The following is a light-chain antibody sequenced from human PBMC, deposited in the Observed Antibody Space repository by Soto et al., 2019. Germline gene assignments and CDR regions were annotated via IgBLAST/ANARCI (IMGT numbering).Light chain of an antibody. V-gene: IGKV1-39*01. J-gene: IGKJ5*01. CDR3: QQSYSTPIT. Sequence: DIRMTQSPSSLSASIGDAVTMTLRASQSIALSVNWYQQKPGKAPKLLIYVAFTLESGVPSRFSGSGSGTEFTLTIRSLQPEDFATYYCQQSYSTPITFGQGTRLEIK. CDR1: QSIALS. CDR2: VAF.